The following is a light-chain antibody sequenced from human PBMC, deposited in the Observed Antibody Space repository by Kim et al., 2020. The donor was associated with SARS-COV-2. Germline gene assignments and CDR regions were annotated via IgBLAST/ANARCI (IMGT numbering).Light chain of an antibody. CDR2: RDD. CDR3: ATCDDSLSGWV. V-gene: IGLV1-47*01. CDR1: GADFRTVF. J-gene: IGLJ3*02. Sequence: GQRVTISCSGSGADFRTVFVYWYQHLPGLVPKLLIYRDDQRPSGVPDRFSASKSGTSASLVISGLRSEDEADYYCATCDDSLSGWVFGGGTQLTVL.